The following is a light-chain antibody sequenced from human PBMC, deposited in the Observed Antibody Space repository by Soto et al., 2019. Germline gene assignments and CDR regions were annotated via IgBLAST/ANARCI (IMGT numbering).Light chain of an antibody. CDR1: SRDVGGYNY. CDR3: SSYAGSNNYV. V-gene: IGLV2-8*01. Sequence: SVLTQPPSASGSPGQSVTISCPGTSRDVGGYNYVSWYQQHPGKAPKLMIYEVSKRPPGVPDRFSGSKSGNTASLTVSGLQAEDEADYYCSSYAGSNNYVFGTGTKVTV. J-gene: IGLJ1*01. CDR2: EVS.